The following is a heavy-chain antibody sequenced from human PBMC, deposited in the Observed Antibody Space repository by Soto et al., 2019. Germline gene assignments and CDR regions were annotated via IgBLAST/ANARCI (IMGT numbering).Heavy chain of an antibody. CDR1: GGTFSSYT. D-gene: IGHD3-10*01. J-gene: IGHJ4*02. Sequence: SVKVSCKASGGTFSSYTISWVRQAPGQGLEWMGRIIPILGIANYTQKFQGRVTITADKSTSTAYMELSSLRSEDTAVYYCARGDYYGSGSYSYDYWGQGTLVTVSS. CDR3: ARGDYYGSGSYSYDY. CDR2: IIPILGIA. V-gene: IGHV1-69*02.